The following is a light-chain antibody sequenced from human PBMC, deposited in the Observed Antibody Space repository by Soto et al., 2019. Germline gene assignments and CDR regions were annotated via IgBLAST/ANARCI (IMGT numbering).Light chain of an antibody. V-gene: IGKV1-39*01. CDR1: QSINSF. Sequence: DIQMTQSPSSLSASVGDRVTITCRASQSINSFLNWYQQKPGKAPKLLIYAASSLQSGVPLRFSGSGSGTEFTLTISSLQPEDFATYYCQQSYSTPPFTFGQATKLQIK. CDR2: AAS. CDR3: QQSYSTPPFT. J-gene: IGKJ2*01.